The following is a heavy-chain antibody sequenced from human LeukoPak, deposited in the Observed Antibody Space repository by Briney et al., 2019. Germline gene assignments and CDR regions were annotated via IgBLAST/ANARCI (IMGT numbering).Heavy chain of an antibody. CDR2: ISYDGSNK. Sequence: PGRSLRLSCAASGFTFSSYAMHWVRQAPGKGLEWVAVISYDGSNKYYADSVKGRFTISRDNSKNTLYLQMNSLRAEDTAVYYCARGDIVATGYFDYWGQGTLVTVSS. V-gene: IGHV3-30-3*01. J-gene: IGHJ4*02. D-gene: IGHD5-12*01. CDR1: GFTFSSYA. CDR3: ARGDIVATGYFDY.